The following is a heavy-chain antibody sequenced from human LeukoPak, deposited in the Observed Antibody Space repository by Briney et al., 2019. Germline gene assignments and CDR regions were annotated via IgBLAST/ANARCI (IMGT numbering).Heavy chain of an antibody. V-gene: IGHV3-48*03. CDR3: ARNNYYGSG. CDR1: GFTFSSYE. J-gene: IGHJ4*02. D-gene: IGHD3-10*01. CDR2: ISSSGSAI. Sequence: RRGGSLRLSCAASGFTFSSYEMNWVRQAPGKGLEWVSYISSSGSAIYYADSVKGRFTISRDNAKNSLYLQMNSLRAEDTAVYYCARNNYYGSGWGQGTLVTVSS.